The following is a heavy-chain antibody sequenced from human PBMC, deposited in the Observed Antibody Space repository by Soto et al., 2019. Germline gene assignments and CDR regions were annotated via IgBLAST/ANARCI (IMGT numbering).Heavy chain of an antibody. CDR1: GGSISSYY. CDR2: IYYSGST. V-gene: IGHV4-59*08. CDR3: ARHSLPGEDPDIYYFDY. Sequence: SETLSLTCTVSGGSISSYYWSWIRQPPGKGLEWIGYIYYSGSTNYNPSLKSRVTISVDTSKNQFSLKLSSVTAADTAVYYCARHSLPGEDPDIYYFDYWGQGTLVTVS. J-gene: IGHJ4*02. D-gene: IGHD3-16*01.